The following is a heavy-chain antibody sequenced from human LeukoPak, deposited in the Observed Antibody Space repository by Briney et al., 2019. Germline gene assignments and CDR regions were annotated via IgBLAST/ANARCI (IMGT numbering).Heavy chain of an antibody. Sequence: GGSLRLSCAASGFTFSSYSMNWVCQAPGKGLEWVSSISSSSSYIYYADSVKGRFTISRDNAKNSLYLQMNSLRAEDAAVYYCARDVIVVVPAAKSYYGMDVWGQGTTVTVSS. CDR2: ISSSSSYI. CDR3: ARDVIVVVPAAKSYYGMDV. V-gene: IGHV3-21*01. J-gene: IGHJ6*02. CDR1: GFTFSSYS. D-gene: IGHD2-2*01.